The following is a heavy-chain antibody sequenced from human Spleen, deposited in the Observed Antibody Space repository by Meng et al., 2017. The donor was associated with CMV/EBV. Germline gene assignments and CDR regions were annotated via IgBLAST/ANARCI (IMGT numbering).Heavy chain of an antibody. V-gene: IGHV4-39*01. CDR1: GGSISSSNYY. Sequence: SETLSLTCTVSGGSISSSNYYWGWIRQPPGKGLEWIGNIYFNGSTYFNPSLKSRVTISVDTSKNQFSLKLSSVTAADTAVYYCARILGENSAYYYYGMDVWGQGTTVTVSS. J-gene: IGHJ6*02. CDR2: IYFNGST. D-gene: IGHD2-15*01. CDR3: ARILGENSAYYYYGMDV.